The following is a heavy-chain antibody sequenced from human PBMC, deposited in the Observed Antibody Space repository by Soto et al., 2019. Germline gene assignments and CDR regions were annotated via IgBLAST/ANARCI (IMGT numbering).Heavy chain of an antibody. Sequence: SETLSLTCTVSGGSISSSSYYWGWIRQPPGKGLEWIGSIYYSGSTYYNPSLKSRVTISVDTSKNQFSLKLSSVTAADTAVYYCLGTYYYYGMEVWGQGTTVTVSS. D-gene: IGHD7-27*01. CDR3: LGTYYYYGMEV. V-gene: IGHV4-39*01. CDR2: IYYSGST. CDR1: GGSISSSSYY. J-gene: IGHJ6*02.